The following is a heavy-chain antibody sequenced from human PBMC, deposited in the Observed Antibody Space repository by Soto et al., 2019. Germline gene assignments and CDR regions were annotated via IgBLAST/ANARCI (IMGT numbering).Heavy chain of an antibody. Sequence: PSETLSLTCTVSGGSISSYYWSWIRQPPGKGLEWIGYIYYSGSTNYNPSLKSRVTISVDTSKNQFSLKLSSVTAADTAVYYFARHPYDILTGFTENWFDPWGQGTLVTVSS. J-gene: IGHJ5*02. V-gene: IGHV4-59*08. CDR2: IYYSGST. CDR1: GGSISSYY. D-gene: IGHD3-9*01. CDR3: ARHPYDILTGFTENWFDP.